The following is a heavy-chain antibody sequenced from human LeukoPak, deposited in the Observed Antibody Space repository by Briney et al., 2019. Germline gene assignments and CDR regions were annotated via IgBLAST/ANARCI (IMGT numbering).Heavy chain of an antibody. D-gene: IGHD3-16*01. CDR2: IYTRGNT. Sequence: SETLSLTCIASAGSTSSGDYYCSWIRQPAGKGLEWIGRIYTRGNTNYNPSLRSRVTMSVDTSQNHFSLTLSSVTAADTAVYFCTKTYYDTKKPWAWGQGILVTVSS. J-gene: IGHJ5*02. CDR3: TKTYYDTKKPWA. CDR1: AGSTSSGDYY. V-gene: IGHV4-61*02.